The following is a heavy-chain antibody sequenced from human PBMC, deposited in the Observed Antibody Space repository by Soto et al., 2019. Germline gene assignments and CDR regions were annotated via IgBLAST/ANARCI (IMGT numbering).Heavy chain of an antibody. D-gene: IGHD3-10*01. CDR2: ISGSGGST. J-gene: IGHJ4*02. CDR3: AKAFIILWFGESRYYFDY. V-gene: IGHV3-23*01. CDR1: GFTFSIYS. Sequence: GGSLRLSCAASGFTFSIYSMNWFRQAPGKGLEWVSAISGSGGSTYYADSVKGRFTISRDNSKNTLYLQMNSLRAEDTAVYYCAKAFIILWFGESRYYFDYWGQGTLVTVSS.